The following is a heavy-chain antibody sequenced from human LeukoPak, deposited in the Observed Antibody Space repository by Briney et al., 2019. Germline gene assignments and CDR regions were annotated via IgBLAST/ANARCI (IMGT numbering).Heavy chain of an antibody. CDR2: IYYSGST. Sequence: PSETLSLTCTVSGDSISSSSYYWGWIRQPPGKGLEWIGSIYYSGSTYYNPSLKSRVTISVDTSKNQFSLKLSSVTAADTAVYYCARQVAYYFDYWGQGTLVTVSS. J-gene: IGHJ4*02. CDR3: ARQVAYYFDY. V-gene: IGHV4-39*01. CDR1: GDSISSSSYY.